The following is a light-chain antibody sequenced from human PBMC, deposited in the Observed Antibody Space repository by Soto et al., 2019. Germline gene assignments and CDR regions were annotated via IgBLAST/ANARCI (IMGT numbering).Light chain of an antibody. V-gene: IGKV3-20*01. CDR2: DAS. Sequence: ETVLTQSPATLSLSPGERATLSCRASQSVSSYLAWYQQKPGQAPRLLIYDASNRDTGIPDRFSASGSGTDFTLTISRLEPEDFAVYYCQQYGSSSVPFGQGTRLEI. CDR3: QQYGSSSVP. CDR1: QSVSSY. J-gene: IGKJ5*01.